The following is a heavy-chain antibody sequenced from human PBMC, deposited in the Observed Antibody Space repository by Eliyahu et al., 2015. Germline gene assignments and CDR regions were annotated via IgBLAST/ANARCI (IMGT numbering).Heavy chain of an antibody. CDR3: AVNRKYYYDSSGYPFDY. V-gene: IGHV4-39*01. Sequence: QLQLQESGPGLVKPSETLSLTCTVPGGSISSSSYYWGXIRQPPGKGLEWIGSIYYSGSTYYNPSLKSRVTISVDTSKNQFSLKLSSVTAADTAVYYCAVNRKYYYDSSGYPFDYWGQGTLVTVSS. J-gene: IGHJ4*02. CDR2: IYYSGST. D-gene: IGHD3-22*01. CDR1: GGSISSSSYY.